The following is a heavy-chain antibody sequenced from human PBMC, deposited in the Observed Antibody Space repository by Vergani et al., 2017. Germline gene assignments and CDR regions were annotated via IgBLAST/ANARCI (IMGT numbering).Heavy chain of an antibody. CDR1: GFTLSSYN. Sequence: EVQLVESGGGLVQPGGSLRLSCAASGFTLSSYNMNWVRQAPGKGLEWVSYISCSSGTIFYADSVKGRFTISRDNARNSLYLQMNSLRAEDTAVYYCASNGPYSSGSVYYFDSWGQGTLVTVSS. J-gene: IGHJ4*02. CDR2: ISCSSGTI. V-gene: IGHV3-48*01. CDR3: ASNGPYSSGSVYYFDS. D-gene: IGHD3-22*01.